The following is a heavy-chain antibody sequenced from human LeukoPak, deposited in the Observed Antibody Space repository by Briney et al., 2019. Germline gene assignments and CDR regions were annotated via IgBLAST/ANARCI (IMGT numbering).Heavy chain of an antibody. D-gene: IGHD1-20*01. CDR1: GGSFGSENSN. V-gene: IGHV4-61*02. CDR3: ARGYNLRT. CDR2: IYADGSS. Sequence: PSETLSLTCTVSGGSFGSENSNWKWIRQPAGKGLEWIGRIYADGSSTYNPSLKSRVTILVNTSKNQFSLRLTSMTAADTAVYYCARGYNLRTWGQGILVTVSS. J-gene: IGHJ4*02.